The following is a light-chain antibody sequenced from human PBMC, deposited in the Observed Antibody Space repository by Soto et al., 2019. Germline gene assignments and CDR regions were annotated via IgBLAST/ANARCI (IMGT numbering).Light chain of an antibody. CDR2: DAS. V-gene: IGKV1-5*01. J-gene: IGKJ1*01. CDR1: QIIRSW. CDR3: QQYETSSGT. Sequence: DIQMTQSPSTLSASVGGRITITCRASQIIRSWLAWYQQKPGKAPKVLIYDASTLESGVPPRFRGDGSRTEFTLTISGLQPDDFATYYCQQYETSSGTFGQGTKVDIK.